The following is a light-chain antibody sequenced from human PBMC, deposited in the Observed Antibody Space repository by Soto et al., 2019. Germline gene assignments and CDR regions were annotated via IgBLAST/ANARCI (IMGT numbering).Light chain of an antibody. CDR1: QSILSSSNNKNY. Sequence: DTVMTQSPESLAVCLGERATISCKSSQSILSSSNNKNYLTWYQLKPGQPPMLLIYLASTRESGVSDRFSGSGSATHFTLTISGLQAEDVDLYCCQQYYSSPWTVGQGTKLEIK. V-gene: IGKV4-1*01. CDR3: QQYYSSPWT. CDR2: LAS. J-gene: IGKJ1*01.